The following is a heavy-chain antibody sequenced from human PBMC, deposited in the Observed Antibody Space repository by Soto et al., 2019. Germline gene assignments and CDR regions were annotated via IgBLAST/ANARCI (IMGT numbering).Heavy chain of an antibody. D-gene: IGHD6-13*01. Sequence: SSETLSLTCAVYGESFSGYIWTWIRQPPGKGLQWIGEIYHSGSTKYNPSLKSRVIISVDKSKNQFSLKLSSVTDADTAVYYCARGETQQQRDYWGQGTLVTAPQ. CDR3: ARGETQQQRDY. J-gene: IGHJ4*02. CDR1: GESFSGYI. CDR2: IYHSGST. V-gene: IGHV4-34*01.